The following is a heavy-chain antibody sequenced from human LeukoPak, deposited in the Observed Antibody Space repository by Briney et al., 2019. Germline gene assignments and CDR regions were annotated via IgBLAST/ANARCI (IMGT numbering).Heavy chain of an antibody. J-gene: IGHJ4*02. CDR2: IYSGGST. CDR1: GLTVSSNY. CDR3: ASTMTTGQYYFDY. V-gene: IGHV3-66*01. Sequence: GGSLRLSCAASGLTVSSNYMSWVRQAPGKGLEWVSVIYSGGSTYYAVSLKGRFTISRDNSKNTLYLQMNNLRAEDTAVYYCASTMTTGQYYFDYWGQGTLVTVSS. D-gene: IGHD4-17*01.